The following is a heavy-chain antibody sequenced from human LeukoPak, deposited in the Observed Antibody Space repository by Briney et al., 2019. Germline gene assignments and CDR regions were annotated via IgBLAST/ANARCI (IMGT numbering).Heavy chain of an antibody. D-gene: IGHD1-26*01. CDR2: ITKNGDIT. V-gene: IGHV3-23*01. CDR3: AKDWDRGALDY. Sequence: GGSLRLSCAASGFTFSNYAMSWVRQAPGKGLEWVSTITKNGDITYNADSVKGRFTISRDNSKNTLYLQVNSLRAEDTALYYCAKDWDRGALDYWGQGTLVTVSS. CDR1: GFTFSNYA. J-gene: IGHJ4*02.